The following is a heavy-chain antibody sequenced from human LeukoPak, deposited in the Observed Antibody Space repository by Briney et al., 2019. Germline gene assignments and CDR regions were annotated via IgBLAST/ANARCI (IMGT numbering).Heavy chain of an antibody. V-gene: IGHV3-13*01. D-gene: IGHD6-19*01. CDR3: ARGGIQVSGIDEFDY. J-gene: IGHJ4*02. Sequence: GGSLRLSCAASGFTFIDYDMHWVRHVIGKGLEWVSAIGIRGDTHYSGSVKGRFTISRENAESSLYLQVNSLRAEDTAVYYCARGGIQVSGIDEFDYWGQGTLVTVS. CDR1: GFTFIDYD. CDR2: IGIRGDT.